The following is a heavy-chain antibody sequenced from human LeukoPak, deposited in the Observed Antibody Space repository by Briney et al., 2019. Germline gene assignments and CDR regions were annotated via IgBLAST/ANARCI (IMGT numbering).Heavy chain of an antibody. CDR3: AKDRGNNGYVDNNWVDP. CDR1: GXTFGSYA. D-gene: IGHD3-16*01. Sequence: GGSLRLSCAASGXTFGSYAMSWVRQAPGKGLEWVSDISGGGGSTYYADSVKGRFTISRDNSKNTLYLQMNSLRAEDTAVYHCAKDRGNNGYVDNNWVDPWGQGTLVTVSS. CDR2: ISGGGGST. J-gene: IGHJ5*02. V-gene: IGHV3-23*01.